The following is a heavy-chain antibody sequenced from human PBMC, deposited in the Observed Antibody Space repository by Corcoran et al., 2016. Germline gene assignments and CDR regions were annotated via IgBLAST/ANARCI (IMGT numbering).Heavy chain of an antibody. V-gene: IGHV3-30*18. J-gene: IGHJ6*02. CDR2: ISYDGSNK. Sequence: QVQLVESGGGVVQPGRSLRLSCAASGFTFSTYGMQWVRQAPGKGLEWVAVISYDGSNKYYADSVKGRFTISRDNSKNTLYLQMNSLRAEYTAVYYCAKDQIVATINRVYYCYGMDVWGQGTTVTVSS. CDR3: AKDQIVATINRVYYCYGMDV. D-gene: IGHD5-12*01. CDR1: GFTFSTYG.